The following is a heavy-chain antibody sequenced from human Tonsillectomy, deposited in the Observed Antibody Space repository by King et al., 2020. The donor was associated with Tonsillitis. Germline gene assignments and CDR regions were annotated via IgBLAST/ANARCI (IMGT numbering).Heavy chain of an antibody. CDR2: IYPGDADT. D-gene: IGHD3-10*01. CDR1: GYSFTNNW. V-gene: IGHV5-51*01. CDR3: AKHRGGYFASGTFDY. J-gene: IGHJ4*02. Sequence: VQLVESGAEVKKSGESLKISCKGSGYSFTNNWIGWVRPMPGKGLWWLGFIYPGDADTTYSPSFQGQVTNQADKSISTGYLEWSSLKASDTAMYYCAKHRGGYFASGTFDYWGQGTLVTVSS.